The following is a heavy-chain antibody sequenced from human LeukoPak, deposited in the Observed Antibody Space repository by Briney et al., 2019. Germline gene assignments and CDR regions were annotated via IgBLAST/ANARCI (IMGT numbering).Heavy chain of an antibody. V-gene: IGHV1-46*01. J-gene: IGHJ4*02. CDR2: INPSGGST. Sequence: ASVKVSCKASGYTFTGYYMHWVRQAPGQGLEWMGIINPSGGSTSYAQKFQGRVTMTRDTSTSTVYMELSSLRSEDTAVYYCARDTTPAIYFDYWGQGTLVTVSS. CDR1: GYTFTGYY. D-gene: IGHD1-14*01. CDR3: ARDTTPAIYFDY.